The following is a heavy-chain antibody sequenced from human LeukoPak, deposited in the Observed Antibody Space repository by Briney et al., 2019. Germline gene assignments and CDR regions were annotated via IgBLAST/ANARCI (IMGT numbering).Heavy chain of an antibody. CDR1: GFTFSSYA. Sequence: GSLRLYCAASGFTFSSYAMSWVRQAPGKGLEWVSAISGSGGSTYYADSVKGRFTISRDNSKNTLYLQMNSLRAEDTAVYYCAKALFGSPSGFDYWGQGTLVTVSS. J-gene: IGHJ4*02. CDR2: ISGSGGST. CDR3: AKALFGSPSGFDY. D-gene: IGHD3-3*01. V-gene: IGHV3-23*01.